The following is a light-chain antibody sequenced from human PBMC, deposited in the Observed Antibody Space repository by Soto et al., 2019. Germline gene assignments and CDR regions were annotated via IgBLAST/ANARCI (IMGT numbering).Light chain of an antibody. J-gene: IGLJ3*02. V-gene: IGLV2-23*02. CDR2: EVT. CDR3: CSYVHPNTLG. Sequence: QPVLTQPASVSGSPGQSITISCTATSSDFGTYNLVSWYQQNPGKAPKLMIYEVTKRPSGVSNRFSGSQSGNTASLTISGLQAEDEADYYCCSYVHPNTLGFGGGTKLTVL. CDR1: SSDFGTYNL.